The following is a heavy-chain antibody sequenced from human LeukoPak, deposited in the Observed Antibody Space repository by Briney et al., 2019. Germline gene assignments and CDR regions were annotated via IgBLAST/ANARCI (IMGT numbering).Heavy chain of an antibody. CDR3: ARDRSPNLEWLPADLDY. Sequence: PGGSLRLSCAASGFTFSSYAMHWVRQAPGKGLEWVAVISYDGSNKHYADSVKGRFTISRDNSKNTLYLQMNSLRAEDTAVYYCARDRSPNLEWLPADLDYWGQGTLVTVSS. CDR1: GFTFSSYA. CDR2: ISYDGSNK. J-gene: IGHJ4*02. V-gene: IGHV3-30*04. D-gene: IGHD3-3*01.